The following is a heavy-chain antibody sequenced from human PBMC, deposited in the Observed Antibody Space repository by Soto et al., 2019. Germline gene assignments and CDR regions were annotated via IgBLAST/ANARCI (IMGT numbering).Heavy chain of an antibody. CDR2: IYNSGRY. CDR1: GGFI. J-gene: IGHJ4*02. V-gene: IGHV4-59*01. Sequence: PSETLSITCTVSGGFIWGWIRQSPDKGLEWIGYIYNSGRYNYNPSLESRLTISIDTSKNQFSLRLASVTAADTAVYYCARTLPNRQLFDSWSQGTLVTVST. D-gene: IGHD1-1*01. CDR3: ARTLPNRQLFDS.